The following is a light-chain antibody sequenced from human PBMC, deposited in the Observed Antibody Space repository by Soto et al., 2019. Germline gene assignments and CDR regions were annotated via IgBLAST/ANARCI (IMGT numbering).Light chain of an antibody. Sequence: QLVLTQSSSASASLGSSVKLTYTLSSGHSSYIIAWHQQQPGKAPRYLMKLEGSGSYNKGSGVPDRFSGSSSGADRYLTISNLHSEDEADYYCETWDSNTRVFGGGTKLTVL. J-gene: IGLJ3*02. CDR2: LEGSGSY. CDR3: ETWDSNTRV. V-gene: IGLV4-60*03. CDR1: SGHSSYI.